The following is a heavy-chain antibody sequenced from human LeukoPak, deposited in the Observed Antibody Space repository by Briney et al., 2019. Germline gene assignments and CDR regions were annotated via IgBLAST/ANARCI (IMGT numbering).Heavy chain of an antibody. V-gene: IGHV3-7*01. CDR2: INQDGSEK. J-gene: IGHJ4*02. CDR1: GFTFSSYW. Sequence: GGSLRLSCAASGFTFSSYWMSWVRQAPGKGLEWVANINQDGSEKYYVDSVKGRFTISRDNAKNSLYLLMNSLGTEDTALYYCARSRSLHDYWGQGTLVTVSS. CDR3: ARSRSLHDY.